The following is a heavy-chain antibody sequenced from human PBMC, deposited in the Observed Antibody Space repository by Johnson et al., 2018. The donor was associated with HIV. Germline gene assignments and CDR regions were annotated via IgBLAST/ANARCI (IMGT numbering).Heavy chain of an antibody. J-gene: IGHJ3*02. D-gene: IGHD6-19*01. Sequence: QVQVVESGGGVVRPGGFLRLSCAASGFTFSDYYMSWIRQAPRKGLEWISYISSSGSTIYYADSVKGRFTISRDNSKNTLYLQMNSLRAEDTAVYYCARGGVAVAGTNAFDIWGQGTMVTVSS. CDR3: ARGGVAVAGTNAFDI. CDR1: GFTFSDYY. CDR2: ISSSGSTI. V-gene: IGHV3-11*04.